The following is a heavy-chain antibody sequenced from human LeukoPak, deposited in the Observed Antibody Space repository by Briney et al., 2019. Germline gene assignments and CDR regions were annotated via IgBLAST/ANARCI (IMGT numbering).Heavy chain of an antibody. Sequence: PGGSLRLSCAPSGFTFSSYEMNWVRQAPGKGLEWVSYISSSGSTICYADSVKGRFTISRDNAKNSLYLQMNSLRAEDTAVYFCARDHSEPGVFFDSWGQGTLVTVSS. CDR1: GFTFSSYE. CDR3: ARDHSEPGVFFDS. V-gene: IGHV3-48*03. J-gene: IGHJ4*02. D-gene: IGHD1-14*01. CDR2: ISSSGSTI.